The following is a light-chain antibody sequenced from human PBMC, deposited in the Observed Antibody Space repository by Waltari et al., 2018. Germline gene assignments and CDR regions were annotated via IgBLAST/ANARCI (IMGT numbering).Light chain of an antibody. J-gene: IGLJ2*01. V-gene: IGLV1-44*01. CDR3: AAWDDSLNGVL. Sequence: QSVLTQSPSASGTPGQRLTISCSGRDSKIATNTRSWYQHIPGTAPQLLIYSNYQRPSGVSDRFSGSKSGTSASLAINGLQSEDEADYYCAAWDDSLNGVLFGGGTQLTVL. CDR1: DSKIATNT. CDR2: SNY.